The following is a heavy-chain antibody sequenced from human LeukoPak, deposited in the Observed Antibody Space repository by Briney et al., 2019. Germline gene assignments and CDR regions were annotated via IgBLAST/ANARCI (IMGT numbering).Heavy chain of an antibody. J-gene: IGHJ6*02. V-gene: IGHV3-30*18. CDR1: GFTFSSYS. CDR2: ISYDGSNK. CDR3: AKDQYYYGSGSYSSRYYYYGMDV. Sequence: TGGSLRLSCAASGFTFSSYSMNWVRQAPGKGLEWVAVISYDGSNKYYADSVKGRFTISRDNSKNTLYLQMNSLRAEDTAVYYCAKDQYYYGSGSYSSRYYYYGMDVWGQGTTVTVSS. D-gene: IGHD3-10*01.